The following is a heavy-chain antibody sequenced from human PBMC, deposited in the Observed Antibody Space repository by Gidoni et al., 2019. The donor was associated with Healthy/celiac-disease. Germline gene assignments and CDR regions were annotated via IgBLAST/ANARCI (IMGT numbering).Heavy chain of an antibody. V-gene: IGHV3-21*01. CDR1: GFPFSSYS. CDR3: ARRTGVGDY. Sequence: EVQLVESGGGLVKPGGSLRLSCAASGFPFSSYSMNWVRQAPGKGLEWVSSISSSSSYIYYADAVKGRFTIYRDNAKNSLYLQMNSLRAEDTAVYYCARRTGVGDYWGQGTLVTVSS. CDR2: ISSSSSYI. D-gene: IGHD7-27*01. J-gene: IGHJ4*02.